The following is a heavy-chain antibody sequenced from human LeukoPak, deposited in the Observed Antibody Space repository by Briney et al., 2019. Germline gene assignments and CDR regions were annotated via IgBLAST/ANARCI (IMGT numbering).Heavy chain of an antibody. CDR1: GFSVSSNY. V-gene: IGHV3-53*01. CDR3: ARDSSGWSSYYYNGMDV. CDR2: IYSGGGT. D-gene: IGHD6-19*01. Sequence: GGSLRLSCAASGFSVSSNYMSWVRQAPGKGLEWVSVIYSGGGTYHADSVKGRFTISRDNSKNTLYLQMNSLRAEDTAVYYCARDSSGWSSYYYNGMDVWGQGTTVTVSS. J-gene: IGHJ6*02.